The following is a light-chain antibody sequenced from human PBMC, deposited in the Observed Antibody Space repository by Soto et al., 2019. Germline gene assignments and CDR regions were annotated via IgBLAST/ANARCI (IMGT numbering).Light chain of an antibody. CDR3: CSYAGSSLWV. CDR2: DVI. J-gene: IGLJ3*02. V-gene: IGLV2-11*01. Sequence: QSALTQPRSVSGSPGQSVTISCTGTSSDVGVYNYVSWYQQHPGKDPQLVIYDVIKRPSGVPYRFSGSKSGNTASLTISGLQAEDEADYYCCSYAGSSLWVFGGGTKLTVL. CDR1: SSDVGVYNY.